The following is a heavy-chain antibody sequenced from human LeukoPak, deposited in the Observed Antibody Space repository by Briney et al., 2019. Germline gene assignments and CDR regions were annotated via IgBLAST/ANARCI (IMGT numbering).Heavy chain of an antibody. V-gene: IGHV4-4*07. Sequence: SETLSLTCTVSGGSISSYYWSWIRQPAGKGLEWIGRIYTSGSTNYNPSLKSRVTMSVDTSKNQFSLKLSSVTAADTAVYYCARWGYCSGGSCYGSDYWGQGTLVTVSS. CDR2: IYTSGST. CDR1: GGSISSYY. J-gene: IGHJ4*02. D-gene: IGHD2-15*01. CDR3: ARWGYCSGGSCYGSDY.